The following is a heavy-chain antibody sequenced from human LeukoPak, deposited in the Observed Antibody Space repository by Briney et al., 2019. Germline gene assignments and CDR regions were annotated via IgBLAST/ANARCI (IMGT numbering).Heavy chain of an antibody. D-gene: IGHD6-13*01. CDR2: IYYSGST. V-gene: IGHV4-59*01. J-gene: IGHJ6*03. Sequence: SETLSLTCTVSGGSISSYYWSWIRQPPGKGLEWIGYIYYSGSTNYNPSLKSRVTISVDTSKNQFSLKLSSVTAADTAVYYCARAAAAGTLEYYYYYYMDVWGKGTTVTVSS. CDR3: ARAAAAGTLEYYYYYYMDV. CDR1: GGSISSYY.